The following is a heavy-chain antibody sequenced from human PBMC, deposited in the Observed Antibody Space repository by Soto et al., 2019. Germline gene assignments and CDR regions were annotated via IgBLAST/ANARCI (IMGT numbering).Heavy chain of an antibody. Sequence: ASVKVSCKASGYTFTSYGISWVRQAPGQGLEWMGWISAYNGNTNYAQKLRGRVTMTTDTSTSTAYMELRSLRSDDTAVYYCARGIDCSGGSCQYYYYYGMDVWGQGTTVTVSS. J-gene: IGHJ6*02. CDR3: ARGIDCSGGSCQYYYYYGMDV. V-gene: IGHV1-18*01. CDR2: ISAYNGNT. CDR1: GYTFTSYG. D-gene: IGHD2-15*01.